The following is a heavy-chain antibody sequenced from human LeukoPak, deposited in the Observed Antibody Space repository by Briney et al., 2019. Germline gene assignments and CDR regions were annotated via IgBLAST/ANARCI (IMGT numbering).Heavy chain of an antibody. CDR2: IIARGDSA. V-gene: IGHV3-23*01. J-gene: IGHJ4*02. Sequence: GGSLRLSCEASGFSFSTVPMSWVRQVPGKGLECVSYIIARGDSAYYADSVRGRFTISRDNSKNTLYLQMNSLRAEDTAVYYCARDLSDYWGQGTLVTVSS. CDR1: GFSFSTVP. CDR3: ARDLSDY.